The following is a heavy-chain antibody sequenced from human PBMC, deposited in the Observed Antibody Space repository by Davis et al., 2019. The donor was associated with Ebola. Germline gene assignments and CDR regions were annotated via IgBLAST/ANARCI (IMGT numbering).Heavy chain of an antibody. CDR3: ARVHSSGYYTSDY. CDR2: IQKSTGAT. Sequence: GESLKISCAGSGFTFSIYSMNWVRQAPGKGLEWLSYIQKSTGATQYADSVKGRFTISRDDANNSVYLQMNSLRDDDTAVYYCARVHSSGYYTSDYWGQGTLVTVSS. V-gene: IGHV3-48*02. D-gene: IGHD3-22*01. CDR1: GFTFSIYS. J-gene: IGHJ4*02.